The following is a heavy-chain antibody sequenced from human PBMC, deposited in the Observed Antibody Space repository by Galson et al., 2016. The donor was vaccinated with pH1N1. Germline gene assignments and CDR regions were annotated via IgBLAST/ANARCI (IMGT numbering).Heavy chain of an antibody. CDR2: IYYSGST. CDR3: ARDSSALGIDS. Sequence: TLSLPCTVSGDSISSGGYYWSWIRQYPGRGLEWIGFIYYSGSTYYDPSLKSRVTIPVGTSKNEFSLNLSSVTAADTAVYYCARDSSALGIDSWGQGTLVIVSS. V-gene: IGHV4-31*03. CDR1: GDSISSGGYY. J-gene: IGHJ4*02. D-gene: IGHD3-10*01.